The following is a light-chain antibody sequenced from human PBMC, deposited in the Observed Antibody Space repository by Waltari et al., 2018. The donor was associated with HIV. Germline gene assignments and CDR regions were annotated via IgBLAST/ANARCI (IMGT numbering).Light chain of an antibody. CDR1: ALPKQY. CDR2: KDT. Sequence: SYELTQPPSVSVSPGQTARNTCSGDALPKQYAYWYHQKPGQAPGLVIYKDTGRPSGIPERFAGSSSGTTVTLTISGVQAEDEADEYCQSADSSGTWVFGGGTKLTVL. CDR3: QSADSSGTWV. J-gene: IGLJ3*02. V-gene: IGLV3-25*03.